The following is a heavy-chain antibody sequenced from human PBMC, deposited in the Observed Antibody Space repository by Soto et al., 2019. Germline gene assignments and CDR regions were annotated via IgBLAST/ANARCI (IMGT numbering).Heavy chain of an antibody. J-gene: IGHJ6*02. CDR2: IIPIFGTA. D-gene: IGHD2-15*01. Sequence: GASVKVSCKASGGTFSSYAISWVRQAPGQGHEWMGGIIPIFGTANYAQKFQGRVTITADKSTSTAYMELSSLRSEDTAVYYCARDRRSGLAVVADYYYYGMDVWGQGTTVTVSS. V-gene: IGHV1-69*06. CDR1: GGTFSSYA. CDR3: ARDRRSGLAVVADYYYYGMDV.